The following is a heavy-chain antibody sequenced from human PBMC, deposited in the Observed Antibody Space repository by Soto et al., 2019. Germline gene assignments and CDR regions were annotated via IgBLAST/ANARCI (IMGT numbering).Heavy chain of an antibody. CDR3: ARDHVIIAAAGSSYYYYYGMDV. J-gene: IGHJ6*02. Sequence: GXSVKVSCKASVYTFTSYDINWVRQATGQGLEWVGWMNPNSGNTGYAQKFQGRVTMTRNTSISTAYMELNSLRAEDTAVYYCARDHVIIAAAGSSYYYYYGMDVWGQGTTVTVSS. V-gene: IGHV1-8*01. D-gene: IGHD6-13*01. CDR2: MNPNSGNT. CDR1: VYTFTSYD.